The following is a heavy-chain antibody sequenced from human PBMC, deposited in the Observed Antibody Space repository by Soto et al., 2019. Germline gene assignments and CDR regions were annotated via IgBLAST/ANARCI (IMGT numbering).Heavy chain of an antibody. CDR2: IYYSGST. D-gene: IGHD1-26*01. J-gene: IGHJ5*01. CDR3: ARQGGWFDS. Sequence: QVQLQESGPGLVKPSETLSLTCTVSGGSIRSYYWSWIRQPPGKGLEWIGSIYYSGSTNYKPSLKSRVTISVDTSKNQFSLKLNSVTAADTAVYYCARQGGWFDSWGQRTLVTVSS. V-gene: IGHV4-59*08. CDR1: GGSIRSYY.